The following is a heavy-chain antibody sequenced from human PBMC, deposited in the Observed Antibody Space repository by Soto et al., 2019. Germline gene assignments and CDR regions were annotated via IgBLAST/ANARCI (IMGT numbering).Heavy chain of an antibody. Sequence: PGGSLRLSCAASGFTFSSYGMHWVRQAPGKGLEWVAVIWYDGSNKYYADSVKGRFTISRDNSKNTLYLQMNSLRAEDTAVYYCATDTDVVVPAEKSSARLFDYWGQGTLVTVSS. CDR2: IWYDGSNK. V-gene: IGHV3-33*01. J-gene: IGHJ4*02. D-gene: IGHD2-2*01. CDR1: GFTFSSYG. CDR3: ATDTDVVVPAEKSSARLFDY.